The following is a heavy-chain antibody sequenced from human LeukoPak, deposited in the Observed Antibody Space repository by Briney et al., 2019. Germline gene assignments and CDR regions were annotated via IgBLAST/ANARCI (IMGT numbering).Heavy chain of an antibody. CDR1: GFTVSSNY. J-gene: IGHJ4*02. V-gene: IGHV3-66*01. CDR3: ARVGQQWEPLDY. Sequence: GGSLRLSCAASGFTVSSNYMSWVRQAPGKGLEWVSVIYSGGSTYYADCVKGRFTISRDNSKNTLYLQMNSLRAEDTAVYYCARVGQQWEPLDYWGQGTLVTVSS. D-gene: IGHD6-19*01. CDR2: IYSGGST.